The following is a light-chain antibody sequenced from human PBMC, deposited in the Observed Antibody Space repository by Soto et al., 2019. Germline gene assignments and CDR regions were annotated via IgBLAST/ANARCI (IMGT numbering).Light chain of an antibody. J-gene: IGLJ1*01. CDR1: SSDVGNYIF. CDR3: VSYTTRASYV. Sequence: QSALTQPASVSGSPGQSITISCTGTSSDVGNYIFVSWYRQHPGKAPKLMIYDINNRPSGVSNRFSGSKSGNTASLTISGLQAEYEADYYCVSYTTRASYVLGTGTKLTVL. V-gene: IGLV2-14*01. CDR2: DIN.